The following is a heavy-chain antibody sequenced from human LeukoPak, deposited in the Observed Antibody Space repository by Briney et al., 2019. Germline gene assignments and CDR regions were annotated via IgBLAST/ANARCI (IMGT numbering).Heavy chain of an antibody. CDR3: ASHSGGYAY. Sequence: SETLSLTCTISGGSVSDYYWSWIRQSPGKGLEWIGYIYRTGSTSYSPSLKSRVTISADTSQNQFSLKLSSVTAADTAVYYCASHSGGYAYWGQGTLVTVSS. D-gene: IGHD5-12*01. CDR2: IYRTGST. V-gene: IGHV4-59*02. CDR1: GGSVSDYY. J-gene: IGHJ4*02.